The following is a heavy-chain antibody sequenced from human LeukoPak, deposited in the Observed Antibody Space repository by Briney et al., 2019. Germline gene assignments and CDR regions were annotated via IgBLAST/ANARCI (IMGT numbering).Heavy chain of an antibody. CDR2: FDPEDGET. CDR3: ARAEGDYGVFDYGMDV. Sequence: ASVKVSCKVSGYTLTELSMHWVRQAPGKGLEWMGGFDPEDGETIYAQKFQGRVTMTEDTSTDTAYMELSSLRSEDTAVYYCARAEGDYGVFDYGMDVWGQGTTVTVSS. D-gene: IGHD4-17*01. J-gene: IGHJ6*02. CDR1: GYTLTELS. V-gene: IGHV1-24*01.